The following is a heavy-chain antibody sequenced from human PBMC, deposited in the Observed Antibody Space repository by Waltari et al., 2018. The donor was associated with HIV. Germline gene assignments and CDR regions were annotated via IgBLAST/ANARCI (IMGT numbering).Heavy chain of an antibody. Sequence: QVQLVQSGAAVKKPGSSVKVSCKASGGTVSSSDISWVRQAPGQGLEWMGAIIPLFGEANYAQKVQGRLTITADESTSTAYMELSSLRSEDTAVYYCARVPDRSGYQRYAMDVWGQGTTVTVS. CDR3: ARVPDRSGYQRYAMDV. CDR1: GGTVSSSD. J-gene: IGHJ6*02. D-gene: IGHD3-22*01. V-gene: IGHV1-69*01. CDR2: IIPLFGEA.